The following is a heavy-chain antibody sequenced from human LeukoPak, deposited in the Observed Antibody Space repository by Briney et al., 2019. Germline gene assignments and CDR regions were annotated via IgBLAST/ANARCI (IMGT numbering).Heavy chain of an antibody. D-gene: IGHD3-22*01. V-gene: IGHV4-59*01. CDR2: VHYTGST. J-gene: IGHJ4*02. CDR1: GDSISSYY. Sequence: SETLSLTCTVSGDSISSYYWSWIRQPPGKGLEWIGYVHYTGSTNYNPSHKSRVTISVDTSKNQFSLKLSSVTAADTAVYYCARDVYDSSGYYLLGDNWGQGTLVTVSS. CDR3: ARDVYDSSGYYLLGDN.